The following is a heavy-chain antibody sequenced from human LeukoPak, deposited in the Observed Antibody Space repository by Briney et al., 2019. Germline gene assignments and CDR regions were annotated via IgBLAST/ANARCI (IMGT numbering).Heavy chain of an antibody. V-gene: IGHV4-59*01. CDR1: GGSLSSYY. CDR3: ARDLGYCSGGSCRNYYYYGMDV. CDR2: IYYSGST. Sequence: SETLSLTCTVSGGSLSSYYWSWIRQPPGKGLEWIGHIYYSGSTNYNPSLKSRVTISVDTSKNQFSLKLSSVTAADTAVYYCARDLGYCSGGSCRNYYYYGMDVWGQGTTVTVSS. J-gene: IGHJ6*02. D-gene: IGHD2-15*01.